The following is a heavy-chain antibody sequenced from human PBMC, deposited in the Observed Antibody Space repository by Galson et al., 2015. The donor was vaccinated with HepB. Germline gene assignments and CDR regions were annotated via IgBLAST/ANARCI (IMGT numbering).Heavy chain of an antibody. J-gene: IGHJ3*02. CDR1: GFTFSSYS. CDR2: ISSSSSYI. Sequence: SLRLSCAASGFTFSSYSMNWVRQAPGKGLEWVSSISSSSSYIYYADSVKGRFTISRDNAKNSLYLQMNSLRAEDTAVYYCARSYEPWALLQNIVVVVAAPRSGAAFDIWGQGTMVTVSS. D-gene: IGHD2-15*01. CDR3: ARSYEPWALLQNIVVVVAAPRSGAAFDI. V-gene: IGHV3-21*01.